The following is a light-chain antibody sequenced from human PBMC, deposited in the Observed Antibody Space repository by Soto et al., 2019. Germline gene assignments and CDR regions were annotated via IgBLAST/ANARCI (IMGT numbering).Light chain of an antibody. CDR3: QQYNNWPPWT. J-gene: IGKJ1*01. V-gene: IGKV3-15*01. CDR1: QSVSSY. CDR2: DAS. Sequence: EILMTQSPATLSVSPGERATLSCRASQSVSSYLAWYQQKPGQAPRLLIYDASNRATGIPARFSGSGSGTDFTLTISSLQSEDFAVYYCQQYNNWPPWTFGQGTKVDI.